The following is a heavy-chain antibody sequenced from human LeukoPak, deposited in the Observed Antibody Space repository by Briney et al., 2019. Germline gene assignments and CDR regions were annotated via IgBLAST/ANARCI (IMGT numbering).Heavy chain of an antibody. D-gene: IGHD2-21*02. CDR3: ARVGPSGSFSVVTGIGDYYYYYYMDV. J-gene: IGHJ6*03. V-gene: IGHV3-66*01. CDR2: IYSGGST. CDR1: GFTVSSNY. Sequence: PGGSLRLSCAASGFTVSSNYMSWVRQAPGKGLEWVSVIYSGGSTYYADSVKGRFTISRDNSKNTLYLQMNSLRAEDTAVYYCARVGPSGSFSVVTGIGDYYYYYYMDVWGKGTTVTISS.